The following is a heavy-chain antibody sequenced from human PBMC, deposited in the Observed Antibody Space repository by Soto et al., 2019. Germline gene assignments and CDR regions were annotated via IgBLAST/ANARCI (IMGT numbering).Heavy chain of an antibody. CDR2: INTHNGNT. V-gene: IGHV1-18*01. D-gene: IGHD3-16*01. Sequence: QVQLVQSGAEVKNPGASVKVSCKASGYTFTRYGIDWARQAPGQGLEWMGWINTHNGNTNYAQNVQRRVTLTTDTSAFTAYMEVRSLRTNDPAIYYCAMVDVYVTPSPQDVWGQGTTVIVS. CDR1: GYTFTRYG. J-gene: IGHJ6*02. CDR3: AMVDVYVTPSPQDV.